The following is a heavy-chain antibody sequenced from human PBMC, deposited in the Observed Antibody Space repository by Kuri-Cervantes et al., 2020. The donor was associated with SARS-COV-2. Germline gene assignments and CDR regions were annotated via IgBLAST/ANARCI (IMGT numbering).Heavy chain of an antibody. V-gene: IGHV4-30-4*08. CDR3: AGFLKGIVGGKKHYFDY. CDR1: GGSISSGDYY. CDR2: IYHSGST. J-gene: IGHJ4*02. D-gene: IGHD3-16*01. Sequence: LRLSCTVSGGSISSGDYYWSWIRQPPGKGLEWIGYIYHSGSTYYNPSLKSRVTISVDTSKNQFSLKLSSVTAADTAVYYCAGFLKGIVGGKKHYFDYWGQGTLVTVSS.